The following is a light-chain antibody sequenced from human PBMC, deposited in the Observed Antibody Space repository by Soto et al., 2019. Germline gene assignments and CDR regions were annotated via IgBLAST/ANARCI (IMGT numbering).Light chain of an antibody. V-gene: IGLV1-51*01. Sequence: QSVMTQPPSVSAAPGQRVTISCSGSSSNIGSNSVSWYQQLPGTAPKLLIYDDDKRPSGIPDRFSGSKSGTSATLGITGFQTGDEADYYCSLYISGSTDVFGTGTKVTVL. CDR3: SLYISGSTDV. CDR1: SSNIGSNS. J-gene: IGLJ1*01. CDR2: DDD.